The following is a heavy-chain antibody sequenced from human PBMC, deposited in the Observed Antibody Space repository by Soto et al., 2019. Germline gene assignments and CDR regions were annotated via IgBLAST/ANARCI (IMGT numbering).Heavy chain of an antibody. V-gene: IGHV1-18*01. CDR3: ARNHMTTVPGDAFDI. CDR2: ISAYNGNT. D-gene: IGHD4-17*01. Sequence: QVQLVQSGAEVKKPGASVKVSCEASGYTFTSYGISWVRQAPGQGLDWMGWISAYNGNTNYAQKLQGRVIMTTDTTTSTAYKELRSRRSDDAAVYYCARNHMTTVPGDAFDIWGQGTMVTVSS. J-gene: IGHJ3*02. CDR1: GYTFTSYG.